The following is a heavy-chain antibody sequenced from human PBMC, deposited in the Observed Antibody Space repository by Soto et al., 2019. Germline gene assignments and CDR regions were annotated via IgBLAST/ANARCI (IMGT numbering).Heavy chain of an antibody. CDR1: GFTFSDYV. Sequence: QVQLVESGGGVVQPGRSLRLSCAASGFTFSDYVMHWVRQAPGKGLEWVAVISSDGSTKYCTDSMKGRFTISRDNSKDTLYLQMNNLRAGDTAVYYCARQNSGWSYYFDFWGQGTLVTVSS. V-gene: IGHV3-30-3*01. D-gene: IGHD6-19*01. CDR2: ISSDGSTK. J-gene: IGHJ4*02. CDR3: ARQNSGWSYYFDF.